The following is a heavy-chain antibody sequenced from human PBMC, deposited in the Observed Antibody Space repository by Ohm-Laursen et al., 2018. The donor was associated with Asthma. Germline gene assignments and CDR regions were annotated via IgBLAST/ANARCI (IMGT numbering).Heavy chain of an antibody. CDR2: IYHSGST. V-gene: IGHV4-4*03. J-gene: IGHJ6*02. CDR1: GGSISSSNW. D-gene: IGHD1-26*01. CDR3: ARRNSGSYYYYYGMDV. Sequence: PGTLSLTWAVSGGSISSSNWWSWVRQPPGKGLEWIGEIYHSGSTNYNPSLKSRVTISVDKSKNQFSLKLSSVTAADTAVYYCARRNSGSYYYYYGMDVWGQGTTVTVSS.